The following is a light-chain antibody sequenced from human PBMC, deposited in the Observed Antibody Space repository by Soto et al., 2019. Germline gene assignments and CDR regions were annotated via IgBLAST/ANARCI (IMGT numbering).Light chain of an antibody. J-gene: IGKJ1*01. CDR2: KAS. Sequence: DVQLTQSPSTLSASVGDRVTITCRASQNIDTWLAWYQQKPGKAPKLLIYKASGLEGGVPSRFTDSGSGTEFTLTISSLQPDDFATYYCQQYDTFSRAFGQGTTVEVK. CDR3: QQYDTFSRA. CDR1: QNIDTW. V-gene: IGKV1-5*03.